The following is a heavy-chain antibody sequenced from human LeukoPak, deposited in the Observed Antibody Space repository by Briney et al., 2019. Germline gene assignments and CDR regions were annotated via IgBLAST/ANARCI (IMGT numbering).Heavy chain of an antibody. D-gene: IGHD3-10*01. V-gene: IGHV4-59*01. CDR2: IYYSGST. CDR1: GGSISSYY. Sequence: SETLSLTCTVSGGSISSYYWSWIRQPPGKGLEWIGYIYYSGSTNYNPSLKSRVTISVDTSKNQFSLKLSSVTAADTAVYYCARDFGSGFDYWGQGTLVTVSS. CDR3: ARDFGSGFDY. J-gene: IGHJ4*02.